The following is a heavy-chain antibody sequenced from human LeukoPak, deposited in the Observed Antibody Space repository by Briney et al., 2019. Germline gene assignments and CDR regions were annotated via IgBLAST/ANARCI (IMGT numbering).Heavy chain of an antibody. D-gene: IGHD3-3*01. CDR3: AIGFYGFSY. CDR2: INSEGSST. Sequence: PGGSLRLSCAASGLSFSTYWMHWVRQAPEKGLVWVSRINSEGSSTSYADSVKGRVIISRDSATNTLYLQVNSLRAEDTAVYYCAIGFYGFSYWGQGTLVTVPS. CDR1: GLSFSTYW. V-gene: IGHV3-74*01. J-gene: IGHJ4*02.